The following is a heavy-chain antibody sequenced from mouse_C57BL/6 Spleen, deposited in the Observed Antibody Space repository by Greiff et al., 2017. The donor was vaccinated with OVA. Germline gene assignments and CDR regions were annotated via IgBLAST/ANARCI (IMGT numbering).Heavy chain of an antibody. J-gene: IGHJ2*01. V-gene: IGHV1-15*01. CDR1: GYTFTDYE. CDR2: IDPETGGT. Sequence: VQLQQSGAELVRPGASVTLSCKASGYTFTDYEMHWVKQTPVHGLEWIGAIDPETGGTAYNQKFKGKAILTADKSSSTAYMELRSLTSEDSAVYYCTRIYYYGRILFDYWGQGTTLTVSS. D-gene: IGHD1-1*01. CDR3: TRIYYYGRILFDY.